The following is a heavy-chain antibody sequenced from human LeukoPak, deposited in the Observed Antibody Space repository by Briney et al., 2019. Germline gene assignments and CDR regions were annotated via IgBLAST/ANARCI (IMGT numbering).Heavy chain of an antibody. J-gene: IGHJ4*02. Sequence: PSETLSLTCTVSGGSISSYFWSWIRQPPGKEPECIGYIYNSGSTKYNPSLKSRVTISVDTSKNQFSLRLYSVTVADTAVYYCARHFAYSSSSYFDYWGQGSLVTVSS. CDR1: GGSISSYF. V-gene: IGHV4-59*08. CDR3: ARHFAYSSSSYFDY. CDR2: IYNSGST. D-gene: IGHD6-6*01.